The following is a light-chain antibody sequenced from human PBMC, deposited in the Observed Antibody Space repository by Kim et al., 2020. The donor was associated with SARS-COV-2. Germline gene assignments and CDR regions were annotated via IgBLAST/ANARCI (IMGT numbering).Light chain of an antibody. CDR1: QNILTS. Sequence: YASVGDRITITCRASQNILTSLNWYQHKPGHAPNLLIYSASTLQNGVPSRFSGSGAGTDFTLTISSLQPEDVGTYFCQQTYTVPRIFGQGTKLEI. V-gene: IGKV1-39*01. CDR3: QQTYTVPRI. CDR2: SAS. J-gene: IGKJ2*01.